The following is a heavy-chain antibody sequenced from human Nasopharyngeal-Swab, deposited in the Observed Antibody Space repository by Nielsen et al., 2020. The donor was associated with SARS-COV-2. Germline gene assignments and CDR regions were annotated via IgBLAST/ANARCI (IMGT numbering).Heavy chain of an antibody. Sequence: SVKVSCKASGGTFSSYAISWVRQAPGQGLEWMGWIIPIFGTANYAQKFQGRVTITADESTSTAYMELSSLRSEDTAVYYCARGGYGSGSSFDYWGQGTLVTVSS. CDR2: IIPIFGTA. CDR3: ARGGYGSGSSFDY. D-gene: IGHD3-10*01. V-gene: IGHV1-69*13. CDR1: GGTFSSYA. J-gene: IGHJ4*02.